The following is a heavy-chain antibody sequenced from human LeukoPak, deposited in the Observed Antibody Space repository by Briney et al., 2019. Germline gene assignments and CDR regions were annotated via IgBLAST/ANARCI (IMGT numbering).Heavy chain of an antibody. D-gene: IGHD6-19*01. V-gene: IGHV3-33*01. CDR1: GFTFSSYG. CDR2: IWYDGSTK. J-gene: IGHJ4*02. Sequence: GGSLRLSCAASGFTFSSYGMHWVRQAPGKGLEWVAVIWYDGSTKYYADSVKGRFTISRDNSKNTLYLQMNSLRAEDTAVYYCARDLSSGWTFDYWGQGTLVTVSS. CDR3: ARDLSSGWTFDY.